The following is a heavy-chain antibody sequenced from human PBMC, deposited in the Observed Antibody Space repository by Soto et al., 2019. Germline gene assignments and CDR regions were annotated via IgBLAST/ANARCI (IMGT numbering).Heavy chain of an antibody. CDR1: GFMFCLYD. CDR3: GKDDLDIKGGARVVGTGPVGDL. D-gene: IGHD2-21*02. Sequence: QVQLAESGGGVVQPGRSLRLSCAASGFMFCLYDVHWVRQTPGKGLEWVSVIFSDGSKRYYEDSVQDRFNISRDNSKNTLYLQMDSLTPEDTAVYYCGKDDLDIKGGARVVGTGPVGDLWGRGTLVTVSS. J-gene: IGHJ5*02. V-gene: IGHV3-30*18. CDR2: IFSDGSKR.